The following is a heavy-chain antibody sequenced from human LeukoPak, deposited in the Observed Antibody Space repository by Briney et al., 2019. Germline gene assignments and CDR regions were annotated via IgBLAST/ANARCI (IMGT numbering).Heavy chain of an antibody. J-gene: IGHJ4*02. D-gene: IGHD2-21*02. CDR2: IIPIFGTA. CDR1: GGTFSSYA. CDR3: ARGKPAYCGGDCLYDY. Sequence: EASVKVSCKASGGTFSSYAISWVRPAPGQGLEWMGGIIPIFGTANYAQKFQGRVTITTDESTSTAYMELSSLRSEDTAVYYCARGKPAYCGGDCLYDYWGQGTLVTVSS. V-gene: IGHV1-69*05.